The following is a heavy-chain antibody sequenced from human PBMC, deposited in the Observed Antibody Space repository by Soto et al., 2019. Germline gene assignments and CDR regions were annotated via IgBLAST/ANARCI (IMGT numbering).Heavy chain of an antibody. Sequence: QVQLQESGPGLVKPSQTLSLTCTVSGGSISSGGYYWSWIRQHPGKGLEWIGYIYYSGSTYYNPYLKSRVTISVDTSKNPFSLKLSSVTAADTAVYYCARDSKQQQRIDYWGQGTLVTVSS. V-gene: IGHV4-31*03. CDR2: IYYSGST. CDR1: GGSISSGGYY. CDR3: ARDSKQQQRIDY. J-gene: IGHJ4*02. D-gene: IGHD6-13*01.